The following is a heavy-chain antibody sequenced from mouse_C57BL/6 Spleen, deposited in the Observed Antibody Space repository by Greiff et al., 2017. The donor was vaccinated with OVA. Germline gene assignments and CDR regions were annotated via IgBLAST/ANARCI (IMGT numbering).Heavy chain of an antibody. Sequence: QVQLKQSGAELVRPGTSVKMSCKASGYTFTNYWIGWAKQRPGHGLAWIGDIYPGGGYTNYNEKFKGKATLTADKSSSTAYMQFSSLTSEDSAIYYCARGDDYEDWYFDVWGTGTTVTVSS. CDR1: GYTFTNYW. CDR3: ARGDDYEDWYFDV. V-gene: IGHV1-63*01. D-gene: IGHD2-4*01. CDR2: IYPGGGYT. J-gene: IGHJ1*03.